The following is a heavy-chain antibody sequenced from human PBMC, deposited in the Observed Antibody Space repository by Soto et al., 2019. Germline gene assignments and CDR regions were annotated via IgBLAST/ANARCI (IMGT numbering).Heavy chain of an antibody. Sequence: EVQLVESGGGLVQPGGSLRLSCAASGFTFSSYWMSWVRQAPGKGLEWVANIKQDGSEKYYVDSVKGRFTISRDNAKNSLYLQMNRLRAEDTAVYYCARDGYSSVWLGHWCDLWGQGTLVTVSS. CDR1: GFTFSSYW. CDR2: IKQDGSEK. J-gene: IGHJ5*02. CDR3: ARDGYSSVWLGHWCDL. V-gene: IGHV3-7*01. D-gene: IGHD6-13*01.